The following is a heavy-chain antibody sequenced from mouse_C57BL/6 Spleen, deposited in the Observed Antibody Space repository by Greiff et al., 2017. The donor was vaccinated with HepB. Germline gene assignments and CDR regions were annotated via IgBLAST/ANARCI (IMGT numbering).Heavy chain of an antibody. CDR1: GFTFSDYG. V-gene: IGHV5-17*01. Sequence: EVKLMESGGGLVKPGGSLKLSCAASGFTFSDYGMHWVRQAPEKGLEWVAYISSGSSTIYYADTVKGRFTISRDNAKNTLFLQMTSLRSEDTAMYYCARRDYGSVWYFDVWGTGTTVTVSS. CDR2: ISSGSSTI. CDR3: ARRDYGSVWYFDV. D-gene: IGHD1-1*01. J-gene: IGHJ1*03.